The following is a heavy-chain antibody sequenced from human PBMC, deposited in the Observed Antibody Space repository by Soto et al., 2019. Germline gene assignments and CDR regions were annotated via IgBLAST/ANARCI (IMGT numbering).Heavy chain of an antibody. V-gene: IGHV4-59*01. CDR3: AATPRY. CDR1: GGSISSYY. Sequence: SETLSLTCTVSGGSISSYYWSWIRQPPGKGLEWIGYIYYRGSTNYNPSLKSRVTISVDTSKNQFSLNLTSVTAADTAVYYCAATPRYWGPGTLVTVSS. CDR2: IYYRGST. J-gene: IGHJ4*02.